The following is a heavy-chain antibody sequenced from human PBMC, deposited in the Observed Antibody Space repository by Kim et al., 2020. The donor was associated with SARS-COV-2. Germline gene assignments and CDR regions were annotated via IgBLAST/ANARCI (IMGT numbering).Heavy chain of an antibody. D-gene: IGHD3-10*01. V-gene: IGHV4-31*02. J-gene: IGHJ4*02. Sequence: NPSLGSRVTISVDTSQNHFSLKLSSVTPADTAVYYCARGPVTMIRGAHFDYWGQGALVTVSS. CDR3: ARGPVTMIRGAHFDY.